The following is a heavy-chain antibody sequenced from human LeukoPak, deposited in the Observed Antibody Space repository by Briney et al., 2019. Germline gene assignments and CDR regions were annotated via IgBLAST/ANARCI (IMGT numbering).Heavy chain of an antibody. D-gene: IGHD2-2*01. CDR3: ARDYCSSTSCYSNWFDP. V-gene: IGHV4-4*07. Sequence: SETLSPTCTVSGGSISSYYWSWIRQPAGKGLEWIGRIYTSGSTNYNPSLKSRVTMSVDTSKNQFSLKLSSVTAADTAVYYCARDYCSSTSCYSNWFDPWGQGTLVTVSS. CDR2: IYTSGST. J-gene: IGHJ5*02. CDR1: GGSISSYY.